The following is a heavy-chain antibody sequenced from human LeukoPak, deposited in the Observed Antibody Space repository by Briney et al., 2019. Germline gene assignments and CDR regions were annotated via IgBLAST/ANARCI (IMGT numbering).Heavy chain of an antibody. CDR3: ARGSIAARNDAFDI. D-gene: IGHD6-6*01. CDR2: IYYSGST. V-gene: IGHV4-59*01. J-gene: IGHJ3*02. CDR1: GGSISSYY. Sequence: SGTLSLTCTVSGGSISSYYWSWIRQPPGKGLEWIACIYYSGSTNYNPSLKSRVTISVDTSKNQFSLKLSSVTAADTAVYYCARGSIAARNDAFDIWGQGTMVTVSS.